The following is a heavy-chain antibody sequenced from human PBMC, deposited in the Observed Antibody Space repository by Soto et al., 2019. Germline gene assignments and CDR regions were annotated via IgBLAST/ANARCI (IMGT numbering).Heavy chain of an antibody. CDR2: ISGSSSYI. CDR1: GFTFSSYA. CDR3: AELERGFY. D-gene: IGHD1-1*01. J-gene: IGHJ4*02. Sequence: GGSLRLSCAASGFTFSSYAMSWVRQAPGKGLEWVSAISGSSSYIYYADSVKGRFTISRDNAKNSLYLQMNSLRAEDTAVYYCAELERGFYWGQGTLVTVSS. V-gene: IGHV3-21*01.